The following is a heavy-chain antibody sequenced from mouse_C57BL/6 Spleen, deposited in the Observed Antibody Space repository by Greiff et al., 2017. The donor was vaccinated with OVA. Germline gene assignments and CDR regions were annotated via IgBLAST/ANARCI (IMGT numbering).Heavy chain of an antibody. CDR1: GYTFTSYW. V-gene: IGHV1-5*01. J-gene: IGHJ3*01. Sequence: VQLQQSGTVLARPGASVKMSCKTSGYTFTSYWMHWVKQRPGQGLVWIGAIYPGNSDTSYNEKFQGKANLTVVTSASTAYMELSSRTKEDCAVYYCTREDGNYRAWFAYWGQGTLVTVSA. CDR2: IYPGNSDT. CDR3: TREDGNYRAWFAY. D-gene: IGHD2-1*01.